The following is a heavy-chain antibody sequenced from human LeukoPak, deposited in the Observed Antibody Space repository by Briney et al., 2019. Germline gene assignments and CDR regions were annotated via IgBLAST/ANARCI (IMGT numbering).Heavy chain of an antibody. CDR2: IHSSGNT. D-gene: IGHD1-26*01. CDR1: GYSISSGYY. J-gene: IGHJ4*02. V-gene: IGHV4-38-2*02. Sequence: SATLSLTCTVSGYSISSGYYWGWIRQPPGKRLEWVASIHSSGNTYYSPTLKSRVTISIDASQNQFSLRLSSVTAADTAVYYCTRGGELMNFWGQGTLVTVSS. CDR3: TRGGELMNF.